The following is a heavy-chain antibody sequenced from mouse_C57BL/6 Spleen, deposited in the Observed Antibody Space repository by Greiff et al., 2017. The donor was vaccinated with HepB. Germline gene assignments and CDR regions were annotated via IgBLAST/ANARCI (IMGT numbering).Heavy chain of an antibody. V-gene: IGHV5-17*01. CDR2: ISSGSSTI. CDR1: GFTFSDYG. Sequence: EVQVVESGGGLVKPGGSLKLSCAASGFTFSDYGMHWVRQAPEKGLEWVAYISSGSSTIYYADTVKGRFTISRDNAKNTLFLQMTSLRSEDTAMYYCARGSYYYGSSLWYFDVWGTGTTVTVSS. CDR3: ARGSYYYGSSLWYFDV. D-gene: IGHD1-1*01. J-gene: IGHJ1*03.